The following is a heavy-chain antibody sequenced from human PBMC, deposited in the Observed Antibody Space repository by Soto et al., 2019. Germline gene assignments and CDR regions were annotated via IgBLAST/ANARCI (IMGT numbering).Heavy chain of an antibody. V-gene: IGHV1-24*01. Sequence: PSLYVSCNVSGYTLTDLSMHWVRQAPGKGLEWMGGFDPEHSEPIYAQEFQGRVTMTEDTSTDTAYMDLSSLRSEDTAVYYCATGETTMSAEFDYWGQGTLVSVSS. CDR2: FDPEHSEP. J-gene: IGHJ4*02. D-gene: IGHD4-17*01. CDR1: GYTLTDLS. CDR3: ATGETTMSAEFDY.